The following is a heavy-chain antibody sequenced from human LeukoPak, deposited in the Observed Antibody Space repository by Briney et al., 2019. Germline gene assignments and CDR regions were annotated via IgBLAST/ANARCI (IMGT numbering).Heavy chain of an antibody. CDR1: GFTFASYA. CDR3: AKSGLVTAIRSYFDY. Sequence: GGSLRLSCAASGFTFASYAVSWVRQAPGKGLEWVSTTSGSGGSTYYADSVKGRFTISRDNSKNTLSLQMNSLRAEDTAVYYCAKSGLVTAIRSYFDYWGQGTLVTVSS. CDR2: TSGSGGST. J-gene: IGHJ4*02. D-gene: IGHD2-21*02. V-gene: IGHV3-23*01.